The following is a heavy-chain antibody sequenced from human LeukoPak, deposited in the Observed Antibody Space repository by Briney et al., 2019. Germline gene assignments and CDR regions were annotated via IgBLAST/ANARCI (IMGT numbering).Heavy chain of an antibody. CDR1: GFTFKSYS. J-gene: IGHJ4*02. CDR3: ARAAGHYFDY. V-gene: IGHV3-21*05. Sequence: GGSLRLSCVASGFTFKSYSMNWVRQAPGKGLEWVSFITSTSSDLFYSDSVKGRFTVFRDNARNSLYLQMNSLTAEDTAVYYCARAAGHYFDYWGQGSLVTVSS. CDR2: ITSTSSDL. D-gene: IGHD3-10*01.